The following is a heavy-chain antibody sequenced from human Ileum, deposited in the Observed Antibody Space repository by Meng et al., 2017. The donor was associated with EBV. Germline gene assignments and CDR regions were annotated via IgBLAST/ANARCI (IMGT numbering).Heavy chain of an antibody. Sequence: GPGLGKPSGTLLLPCPVFGSSSPEVNSWVWVRQTPGKGLEWIGEIYHSGGTNYNPSLKSRVTISVDKSKNQISLKLNSVTAADTAVYYCARWAFIYSYGFDHWGQGTLVTVSS. V-gene: IGHV4-4*02. CDR1: GSSSPEVNS. J-gene: IGHJ4*02. CDR2: IYHSGGT. CDR3: ARWAFIYSYGFDH. D-gene: IGHD5-18*01.